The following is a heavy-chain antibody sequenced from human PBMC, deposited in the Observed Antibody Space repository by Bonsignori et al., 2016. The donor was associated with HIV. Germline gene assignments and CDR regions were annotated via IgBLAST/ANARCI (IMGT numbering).Heavy chain of an antibody. J-gene: IGHJ3*02. Sequence: WIRQSPSRGLEWLGRTYYRSKWYNDYAVSVKSRITINPDTSKNQFSLQLNSVTPEDTAVYYCARETLIAAAGKNAFDIWGQGTMVTVSS. D-gene: IGHD6-13*01. V-gene: IGHV6-1*01. CDR2: TYYRSKWYN. CDR3: ARETLIAAAGKNAFDI.